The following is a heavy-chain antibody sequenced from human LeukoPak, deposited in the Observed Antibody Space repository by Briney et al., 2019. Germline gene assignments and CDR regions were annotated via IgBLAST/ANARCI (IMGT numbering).Heavy chain of an antibody. CDR1: GGSISSSSYY. Sequence: SETLSLTCSVSGGSISSSSYYWGWIRQPPGKELEWIGEINHSGSTNYNPSLKSRVTISVDTSKNQFSLKLRSVTAADTAVYYCARGGPNWNYARRGFDYWGQGTLVTVSS. CDR3: ARGGPNWNYARRGFDY. CDR2: INHSGST. V-gene: IGHV4-39*07. D-gene: IGHD1-7*01. J-gene: IGHJ4*02.